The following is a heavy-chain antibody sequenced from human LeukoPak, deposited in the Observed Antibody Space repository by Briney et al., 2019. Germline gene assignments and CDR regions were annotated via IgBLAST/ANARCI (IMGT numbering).Heavy chain of an antibody. CDR2: INHSGST. J-gene: IGHJ3*02. CDR3: ARVSSHDAFDI. Sequence: SETLSLTCAVYGGSFSGYYWSWIRQPPGKGLEWIGEINHSGSTNYNPSLKSRVTISVDTSKNQLSLKLSSVTAADTAVYYCARVSSHDAFDIWGQGTMVTVSS. V-gene: IGHV4-34*01. CDR1: GGSFSGYY.